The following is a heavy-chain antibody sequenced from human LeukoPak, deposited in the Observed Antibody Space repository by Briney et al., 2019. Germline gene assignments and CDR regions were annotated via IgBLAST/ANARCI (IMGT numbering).Heavy chain of an antibody. D-gene: IGHD2-2*01. CDR1: GFTFSSYG. CDR2: IWYDGSNK. V-gene: IGHV3-33*01. CDR3: ARERDTSLDY. Sequence: GGSLRLSCAASGFTFSSYGMHWVRQAPGKGLEWVAVIWYDGSNKYYADSVKGRFTISRDNSKNTLYLRMNSLRAEDTAVYHCARERDTSLDYWGQGTLVTVSS. J-gene: IGHJ4*02.